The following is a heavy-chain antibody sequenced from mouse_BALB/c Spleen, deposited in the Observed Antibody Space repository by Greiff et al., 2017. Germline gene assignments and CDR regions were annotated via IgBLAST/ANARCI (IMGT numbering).Heavy chain of an antibody. J-gene: IGHJ3*01. Sequence: QVQLQQSGAELVRPGVSVKISCKGSGYTFTDYAMHWVKQSHAKSLEWIGVISTYYGDASYNQKFKGKATMTVDKSSSTAYMELARLTSEDSAIYYCARDWEAWFAYWGQGTLVTVSA. CDR1: GYTFTDYA. V-gene: IGHV1S137*01. D-gene: IGHD4-1*01. CDR3: ARDWEAWFAY. CDR2: ISTYYGDA.